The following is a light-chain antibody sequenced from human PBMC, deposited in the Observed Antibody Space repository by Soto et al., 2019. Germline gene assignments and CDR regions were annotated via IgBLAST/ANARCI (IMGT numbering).Light chain of an antibody. CDR3: SSYAGSNSPVV. J-gene: IGLJ2*01. CDR1: SSDVGGYNY. CDR2: EVS. V-gene: IGLV2-8*01. Sequence: QSALTQPPSASGSPGQSVTISCTGTSSDVGGYNYVSWYQQHPGKAPKLMIYEVSKRPSGVPDRFSGSKSGNTASLTVSGLQDEDEADYCCSSYAGSNSPVVFGGGTKLTVL.